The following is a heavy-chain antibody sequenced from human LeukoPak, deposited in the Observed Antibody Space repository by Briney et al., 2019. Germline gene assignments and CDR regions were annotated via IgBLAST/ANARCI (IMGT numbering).Heavy chain of an antibody. V-gene: IGHV4-59*12. D-gene: IGHD2-15*01. CDR2: IHYSGST. CDR1: GGSISSYY. Sequence: SETLSLTCTVSGGSISSYYWSWIRQPPGKGLEWIGYIHYSGSTNYNPSLKSRVTISVDRSKNQFSLKLSSVTAADTAVYYCASRYCSGGSCQHDYWGQGTLVTVSS. J-gene: IGHJ4*02. CDR3: ASRYCSGGSCQHDY.